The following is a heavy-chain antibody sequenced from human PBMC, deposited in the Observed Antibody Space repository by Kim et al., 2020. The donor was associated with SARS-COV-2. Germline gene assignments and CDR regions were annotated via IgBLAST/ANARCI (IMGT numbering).Heavy chain of an antibody. Sequence: GGSLRLSCAASGFTFSSYGMHWVRQAPGKGLEWVAVIWYDGSNKYYADSVKGRFTISRDNSKNTLYLQMNSLRAEDTAVYYCARGIRYDSSGGFDYWGQGTLVTVSS. J-gene: IGHJ4*02. D-gene: IGHD3-22*01. V-gene: IGHV3-33*01. CDR3: ARGIRYDSSGGFDY. CDR2: IWYDGSNK. CDR1: GFTFSSYG.